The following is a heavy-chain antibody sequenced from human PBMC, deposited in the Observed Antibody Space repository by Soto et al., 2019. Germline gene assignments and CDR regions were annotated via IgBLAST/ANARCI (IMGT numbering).Heavy chain of an antibody. Sequence: GGSLRLSCAASGFTFSSYAMHWVRQAPGKGLEWVAVISYDGSNKYYADSVKGRFTISRDNSKNTLYLQMNSLRAEDTAVYYCARDPIAYNWNYGYHFDYWGQGTLVTVSS. D-gene: IGHD1-7*01. CDR1: GFTFSSYA. CDR3: ARDPIAYNWNYGYHFDY. CDR2: ISYDGSNK. J-gene: IGHJ4*02. V-gene: IGHV3-30-3*01.